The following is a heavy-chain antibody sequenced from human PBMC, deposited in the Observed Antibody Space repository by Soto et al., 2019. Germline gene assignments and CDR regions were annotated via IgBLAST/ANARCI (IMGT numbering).Heavy chain of an antibody. V-gene: IGHV4-4*07. CDR2: IYHSGYT. D-gene: IGHD6-19*01. J-gene: IGHJ4*02. CDR3: ARVAGAKFDF. CDR1: GGSINTYY. Sequence: ETLSLTCTVSGGSINTYYWSWIRQPAGKGLEWIGRIYHSGYTNPNSSLKSRLTMSVDTSKNQFFLRLSSVTAADTAVYYCARVAGAKFDFWGQGILVTVSS.